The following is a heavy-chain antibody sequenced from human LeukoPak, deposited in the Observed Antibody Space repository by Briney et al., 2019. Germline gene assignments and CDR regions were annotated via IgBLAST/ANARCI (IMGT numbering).Heavy chain of an antibody. CDR3: ARGIASAGTVFDY. D-gene: IGHD6-13*01. V-gene: IGHV4-34*01. J-gene: IGHJ4*02. CDR1: GGSFSGYY. CDR2: INHSGST. Sequence: SETLSLTCAVYGGSFSGYYWSCIRQPPGKGLEWIGEINHSGSTNYNPSLKSRVTISVDTSKNQFSLKLSSVTAADTAVYYCARGIASAGTVFDYWGQGTLVTVSS.